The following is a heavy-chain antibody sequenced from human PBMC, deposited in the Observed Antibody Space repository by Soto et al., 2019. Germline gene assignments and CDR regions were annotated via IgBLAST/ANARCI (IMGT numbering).Heavy chain of an antibody. CDR3: VRVIFGGSGRQMPFDY. Sequence: GGSLRLSCAASGFTFNYYWMHWVRQAPGKGLVWVSRIDNDGSGTTYADSVKGRFTISRDNAKNTLYLQMNSLRAEDTAVYYRVRVIFGGSGRQMPFDYWGRGTLVTVSS. J-gene: IGHJ4*02. CDR1: GFTFNYYW. CDR2: IDNDGSGT. D-gene: IGHD3-10*01. V-gene: IGHV3-74*01.